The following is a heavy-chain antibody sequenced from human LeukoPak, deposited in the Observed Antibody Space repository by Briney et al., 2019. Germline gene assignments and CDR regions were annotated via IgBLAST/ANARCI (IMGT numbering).Heavy chain of an antibody. CDR3: ARSDILTGPDLQPAEYFQH. V-gene: IGHV3-48*03. J-gene: IGHJ1*01. Sequence: GGSLRLSCAASGFTFSSYEMNWVRQAPGKGLEWVSYISSSGSTIYYADSVKGRFTISRDNAKNSLYLQMNSLRAEDTAVYYCARSDILTGPDLQPAEYFQHWGQGTLVTVSS. CDR1: GFTFSSYE. CDR2: ISSSGSTI. D-gene: IGHD3-9*01.